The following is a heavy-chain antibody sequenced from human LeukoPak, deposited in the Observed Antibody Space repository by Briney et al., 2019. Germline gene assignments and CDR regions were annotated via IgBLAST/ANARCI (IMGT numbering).Heavy chain of an antibody. V-gene: IGHV4-39*07. CDR2: IYYSGST. CDR1: GGSISSSSYY. CDR3: ARRYGDYGEYYYYYYYMDV. Sequence: PSETLSLTCTVSGGSISSSSYYWGWIRQPPGKGLEWIGSIYYSGSTNYNPSLKSRVTISVDTSKNQFSLKLSSVTAADTAVYYCARRYGDYGEYYYYYYYMDVWGKGTTVTVSS. J-gene: IGHJ6*03. D-gene: IGHD4-17*01.